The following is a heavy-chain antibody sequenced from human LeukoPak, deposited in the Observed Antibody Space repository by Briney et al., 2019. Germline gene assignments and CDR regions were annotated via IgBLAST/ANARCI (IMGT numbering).Heavy chain of an antibody. J-gene: IGHJ4*02. V-gene: IGHV4-4*02. CDR1: GESISSTNW. CDR3: ANKVYCSTTSCYPAGY. CDR2: IYHSGTT. D-gene: IGHD2-2*01. Sequence: SETLSLTCAVSGESISSTNWWSWVRQPPGEGLEWIGEIYHSGTTNYNPSLESRVTISLDTSNNQFSLDLNSVTAADTAAYYCANKVYCSTTSCYPAGYWGQGTLVTVSS.